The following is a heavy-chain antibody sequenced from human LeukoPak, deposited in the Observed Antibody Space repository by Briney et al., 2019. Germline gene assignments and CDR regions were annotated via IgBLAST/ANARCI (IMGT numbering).Heavy chain of an antibody. CDR3: APKGSGSPPD. D-gene: IGHD3-10*01. Sequence: SGGSLRLSCAASGLTFSSYWMYWVRQAPGKGLEWVANINKDGSHKYYVDSVKGRFTISRDNAKNSLYLQMNSLRVEDTGVYYCAPKGSGSPPDWGQGTLVTVSS. CDR1: GLTFSSYW. CDR2: INKDGSHK. V-gene: IGHV3-7*01. J-gene: IGHJ4*02.